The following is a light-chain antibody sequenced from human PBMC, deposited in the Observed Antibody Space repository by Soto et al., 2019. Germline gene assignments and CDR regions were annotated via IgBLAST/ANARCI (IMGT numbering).Light chain of an antibody. Sequence: QSVLTQSPSASASLGASVKLTCTLSSGHSSSAIAWHQQQPERGPRYLMKLNSDGSHSKGDGIPDRFSGSSSGAERYLTISSLQSEDEADYYCQTWGTGILVFGGGTKLTVL. CDR1: SGHSSSA. J-gene: IGLJ2*01. CDR2: LNSDGSH. V-gene: IGLV4-69*01. CDR3: QTWGTGILV.